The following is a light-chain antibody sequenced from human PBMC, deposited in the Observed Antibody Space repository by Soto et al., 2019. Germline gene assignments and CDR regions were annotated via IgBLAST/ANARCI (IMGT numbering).Light chain of an antibody. CDR2: AAS. V-gene: IGKV1-39*01. CDR3: QQSYSTPIT. J-gene: IGKJ5*01. CDR1: QSIRSY. Sequence: DIQMTQSPSSLSPSVGDRVTITCRASQSIRSYLNWYQQKPGKAPKLLIYAASSLQSGVPSRFSGSGSGTDFTLTISSLQPEDFATYYCQQSYSTPITFGQGTRLEIK.